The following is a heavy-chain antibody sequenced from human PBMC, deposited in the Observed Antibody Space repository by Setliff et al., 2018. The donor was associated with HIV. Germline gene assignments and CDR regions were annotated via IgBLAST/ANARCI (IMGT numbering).Heavy chain of an antibody. Sequence: SETLSLACTVSRGSISRYYWSWIRQPPGKGLEWIGYIYYTGTTKYNPSLKSRVTMSVDTSKNQLSLKLSSLTAADTAVHYCARDRPPSTVDMLGAFDRWGQGTMVTVSS. CDR1: RGSISRYY. D-gene: IGHD4-17*01. CDR3: ARDRPPSTVDMLGAFDR. CDR2: IYYTGTT. J-gene: IGHJ3*02. V-gene: IGHV4-59*01.